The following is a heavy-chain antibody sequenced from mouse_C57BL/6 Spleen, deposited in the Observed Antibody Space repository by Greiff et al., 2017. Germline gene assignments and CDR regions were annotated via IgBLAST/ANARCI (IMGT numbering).Heavy chain of an antibody. D-gene: IGHD2-3*01. J-gene: IGHJ1*03. Sequence: VQLQESGAELARPGASVKMSCKASGYTFTSYTMHWVQQRPGQGLEWIGDINPSRGYTKYNQKLKDKATLTADKSSSTAYMQLSSLTSEDSAVYYWAREIDEGYHWYFDVWGTGTTGTVSS. CDR1: GYTFTSYT. CDR2: INPSRGYT. CDR3: AREIDEGYHWYFDV. V-gene: IGHV1-4*01.